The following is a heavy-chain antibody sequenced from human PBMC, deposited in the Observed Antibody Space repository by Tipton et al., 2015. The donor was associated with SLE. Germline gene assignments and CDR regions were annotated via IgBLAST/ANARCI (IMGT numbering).Heavy chain of an antibody. D-gene: IGHD5-18*01. CDR1: GGSIRSYY. Sequence: TLSLTCTVSGGSIRSYYWSWIRQPPGKRLEWIGYIDYTRGMKYHPSLESRVTISVDTSKNQFSLKLSSVTAADAAVYYCARDRDTAKVFIDWGQGTLVTVSS. CDR3: ARDRDTAKVFID. V-gene: IGHV4-59*12. CDR2: IDYTRGM. J-gene: IGHJ4*02.